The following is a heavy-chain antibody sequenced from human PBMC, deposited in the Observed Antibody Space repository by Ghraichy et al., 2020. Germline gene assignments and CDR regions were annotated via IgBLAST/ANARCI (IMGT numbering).Heavy chain of an antibody. V-gene: IGHV4-59*01. D-gene: IGHD2-15*01. J-gene: IGHJ3*02. CDR3: ASYCSGGTCSQGAFDI. CDR2: IHYTGST. Sequence: SETLSLTCTVSGGSISRYYWSWIRQPPGKGLEWIGYIHYTGSTNYNPSLKSRVTISVDTSKNQFSLKLNSVTAADTAVYYCASYCSGGTCSQGAFDIWGQGTMVTVS. CDR1: GGSISRYY.